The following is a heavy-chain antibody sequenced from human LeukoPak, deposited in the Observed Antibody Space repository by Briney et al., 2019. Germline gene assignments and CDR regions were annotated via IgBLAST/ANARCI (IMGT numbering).Heavy chain of an antibody. J-gene: IGHJ3*02. V-gene: IGHV1-2*02. D-gene: IGHD3-10*01. CDR3: ARDPDGSGSLYDAFDI. Sequence: GASVKASCKASGYTFTGYYMHWVRQAPGQGLEWMGWINPNSGGTNYAQKFQGRVTMTRDTSISTAYMELSRLRSDDTAVYYCARDPDGSGSLYDAFDIWGQGTMVTVSS. CDR2: INPNSGGT. CDR1: GYTFTGYY.